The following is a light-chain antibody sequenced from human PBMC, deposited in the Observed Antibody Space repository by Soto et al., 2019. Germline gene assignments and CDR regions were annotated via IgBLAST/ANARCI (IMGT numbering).Light chain of an antibody. CDR1: SSDVGGYNY. CDR2: DVS. J-gene: IGLJ1*01. CDR3: SSYTSSSTYV. Sequence: QSALTQPASVSGSPGQSITISCTGTSSDVGGYNYVSWYQQHPGKAPKLMIYDVSNRPSGVSNRFSGSKSGNTASLTISGLQAVDEAEYSCSSYTSSSTYVFGTGTKVTVL. V-gene: IGLV2-14*01.